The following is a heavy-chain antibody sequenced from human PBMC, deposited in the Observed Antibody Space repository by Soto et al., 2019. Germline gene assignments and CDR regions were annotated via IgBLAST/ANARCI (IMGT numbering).Heavy chain of an antibody. Sequence: GGSLRLSCAASGFTFSSYGMHWVRQAPGKGLEWVAVISYDGSNKYYADSVKGRFTISRDNSKNTLYLQMNSLRAEDTAVYYCAKAKPMRGYSYGPDYWGQETLVTVSS. CDR2: ISYDGSNK. CDR1: GFTFSSYG. CDR3: AKAKPMRGYSYGPDY. J-gene: IGHJ4*02. V-gene: IGHV3-30*18. D-gene: IGHD5-18*01.